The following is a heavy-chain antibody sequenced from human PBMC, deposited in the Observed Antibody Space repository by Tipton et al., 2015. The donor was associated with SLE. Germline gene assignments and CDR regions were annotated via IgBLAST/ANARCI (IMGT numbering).Heavy chain of an antibody. V-gene: IGHV6-1*01. J-gene: IGHJ3*02. CDR3: ARDITMVRGVHDAFDI. D-gene: IGHD3-10*01. CDR1: GDSVSSNSAA. CDR2: TYYRPKWYN. Sequence: GLVKPSQTLSLTCAISGDSVSSNSAAWNWIRQSPSRGLEWLGRTYYRPKWYNDYAVSVKSRITINPDTSKNQFSLQLNSVTPEDTAVYYCARDITMVRGVHDAFDIWGQGTMVTVSS.